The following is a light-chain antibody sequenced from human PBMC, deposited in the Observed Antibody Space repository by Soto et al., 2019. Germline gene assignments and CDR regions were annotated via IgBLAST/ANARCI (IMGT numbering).Light chain of an antibody. CDR1: HCISSC. Sequence: DIQMTHSPSTLSASGGDRVSITFRAIHCISSCFAWYQQKPGKSPKLLIYTASPLQSGVPSRFSGSGSGTEFTLTLSSLQPDDFATYYCLQYYTYSRAFGQGTKVDIK. J-gene: IGKJ1*01. CDR3: LQYYTYSRA. V-gene: IGKV1-5*03. CDR2: TAS.